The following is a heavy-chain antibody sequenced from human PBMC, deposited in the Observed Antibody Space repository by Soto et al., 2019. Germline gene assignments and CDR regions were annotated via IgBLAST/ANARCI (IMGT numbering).Heavy chain of an antibody. V-gene: IGHV1-18*01. D-gene: IGHD3-22*01. CDR2: ISAYNGNT. J-gene: IGHJ4*02. Sequence: ASVKVSCKACGYTFTSYGISCVRQAPGQGLEWMGWISAYNGNTNYAQKLQGRVTMTTDTSTSTAYMELRSLRSDDTAVYYCARELPYYDSSGYYPDYWGQGTLVTVSS. CDR1: GYTFTSYG. CDR3: ARELPYYDSSGYYPDY.